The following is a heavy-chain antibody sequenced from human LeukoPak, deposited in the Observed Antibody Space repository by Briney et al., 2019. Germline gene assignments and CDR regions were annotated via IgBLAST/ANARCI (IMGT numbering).Heavy chain of an antibody. J-gene: IGHJ4*02. D-gene: IGHD2-2*01. Sequence: GGSLRLSCAASGFTFSSYGMHWVRQAPGKGGEGVAVISYDGSNKYYADSVKGRFTISRDNSKNTLYLQMNSLRAEDTAVYYCAKPPEYCSSTSCYFYWGQGTLVTVSS. V-gene: IGHV3-30*18. CDR2: ISYDGSNK. CDR1: GFTFSSYG. CDR3: AKPPEYCSSTSCYFY.